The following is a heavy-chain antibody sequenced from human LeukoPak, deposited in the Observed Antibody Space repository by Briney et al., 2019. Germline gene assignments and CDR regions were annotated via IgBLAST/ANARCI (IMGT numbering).Heavy chain of an antibody. CDR3: ASDHGGGYTMVRGVILIFDY. Sequence: SETLSLTCAVCGGSISSSNWWSWVRQPPGKGLEWIGEIYLSGRTTYSPSLKSRATISVDTSKNQFSLKLSSVTAADTAVYYCASDHGGGYTMVRGVILIFDYWGQGTLVTVSS. V-gene: IGHV4-4*02. CDR2: IYLSGRT. J-gene: IGHJ4*02. CDR1: GGSISSSNW. D-gene: IGHD3-10*01.